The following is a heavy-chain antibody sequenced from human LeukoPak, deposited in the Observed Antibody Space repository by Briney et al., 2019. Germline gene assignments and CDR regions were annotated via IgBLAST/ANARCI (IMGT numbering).Heavy chain of an antibody. CDR1: GGTFSSYA. V-gene: IGHV1-69*13. CDR3: ASGRGRGELAITFLDY. J-gene: IGHJ4*02. Sequence: SVKVSCKASGGTFSSYAISWVRQAPGQGLEWMGGIIPIFGTANYAQKFQGRVTITADESTSTAYMELSSLRSEDTAVYYCASGRGRGELAITFLDYWGQGTLVTVSS. CDR2: IIPIFGTA. D-gene: IGHD1-1*01.